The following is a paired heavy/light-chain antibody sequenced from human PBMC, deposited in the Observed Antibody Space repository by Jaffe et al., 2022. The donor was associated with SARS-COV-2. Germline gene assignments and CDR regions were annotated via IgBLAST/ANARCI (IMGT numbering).Light chain of an antibody. CDR2: END. V-gene: IGLV1-51*02. J-gene: IGLJ2*01. CDR1: SSNIGNNF. CDR3: GTWDSSLSAGV. Sequence: QSVLTQAASVSAAPGQKVTLFCSGSSSNIGNNFVSWYQQLPGTAPKLLIYENDKRPSGLPDRFSGSKSGTSATLDITGLQTGDEADYYCGTWDSSLSAGVFGGGTKLTVL.
Heavy chain of an antibody. J-gene: IGHJ4*02. CDR3: GREFCDTTRCFHPDY. D-gene: IGHD1-26*01. CDR2: ISGDNVNT. CDR1: GYSFSAYG. V-gene: IGHV1-18*01. Sequence: QIQLVQSGAEVKRPGASVKVSCKASGYSFSAYGFGISWMRQAPGQGLEWVGWISGDNVNTHFAQKFQGRLTMTTDPSTSTAYMELKSLRSDDTAVYFCGREFCDTTRCFHPDYWGQGTLVTVSS.